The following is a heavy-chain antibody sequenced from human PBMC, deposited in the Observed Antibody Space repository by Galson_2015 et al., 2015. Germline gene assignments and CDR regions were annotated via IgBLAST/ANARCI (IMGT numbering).Heavy chain of an antibody. J-gene: IGHJ4*02. V-gene: IGHV3-48*02. CDR1: GFTFSSYG. CDR3: ARLYGDYGY. D-gene: IGHD4-17*01. Sequence: SLRLSCAASGFTFSSYGMNWVRQAPGKGLEWISYIHSSNNNKYYADSVKGRFTISRDNAKNSLYLQMNSLRDEDTAVYYCARLYGDYGYWGQGTMVTVSS. CDR2: IHSSNNNK.